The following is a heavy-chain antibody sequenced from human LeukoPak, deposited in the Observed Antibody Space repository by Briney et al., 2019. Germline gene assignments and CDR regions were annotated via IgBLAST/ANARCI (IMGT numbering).Heavy chain of an antibody. CDR3: ARDHNWGFDF. D-gene: IGHD7-27*01. V-gene: IGHV3-48*02. J-gene: IGHJ4*02. CDR1: GFTLSYFC. CDR2: ISSTYNI. Sequence: GGSLLLFCVGSGFTLSYFCMHWVRQAPGGGLEWVSYISSTYNIYYSDSVRGRFTISRDNAKNSVYLQMNSLRDEDTAVYYCARDHNWGFDFWGQGTLVAVSS.